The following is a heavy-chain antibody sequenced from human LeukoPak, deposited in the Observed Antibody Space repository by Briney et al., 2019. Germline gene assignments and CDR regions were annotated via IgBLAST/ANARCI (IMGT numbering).Heavy chain of an antibody. CDR1: GGSFTDYF. CDR2: INDYTGNT. Sequence: KPSETLSLTCDVFGGSFTDYFWTWIRQSPGKGLEWIGEINDYTGNTNYNPSLNSRVSISLEKSKNQFSLELRSVTAADTAVYYCARGRIAKIVVVHSFHYGMGVWGQGTTVTVSS. D-gene: IGHD3-22*01. J-gene: IGHJ6*02. CDR3: ARGRIAKIVVVHSFHYGMGV. V-gene: IGHV4-34*01.